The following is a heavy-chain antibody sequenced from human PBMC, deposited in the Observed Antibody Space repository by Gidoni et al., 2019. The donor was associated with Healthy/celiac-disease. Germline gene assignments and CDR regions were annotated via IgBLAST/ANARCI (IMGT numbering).Heavy chain of an antibody. V-gene: IGHV4-34*01. D-gene: IGHD6-13*01. Sequence: QVQLQQWAAGLLKPSETLSLTCAVYGGSFSGYYWSWIRQRPGKGLEWSGEIKHSGSTNYNPSLKSRVTISVDTSKNQFSLKLSAVTAADTAVYYCARGTYSSSWDYFDYWGQGTLVTVSS. CDR1: GGSFSGYY. J-gene: IGHJ4*02. CDR3: ARGTYSSSWDYFDY. CDR2: IKHSGST.